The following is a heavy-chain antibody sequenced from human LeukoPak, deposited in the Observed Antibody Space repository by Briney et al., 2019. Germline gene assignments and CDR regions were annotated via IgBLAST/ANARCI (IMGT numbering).Heavy chain of an antibody. CDR2: IWYDGSNK. Sequence: PGGSLRLSCAASGFTFSSYGMHWVRQAPGKGLGWVAVIWYDGSNKYYADSVKGRFTISRDNSKNTLYLQMNSLRAEDTAVYYCARDVPHYGDYVSLGMDVWGQGTTVTVSS. J-gene: IGHJ6*02. V-gene: IGHV3-33*08. D-gene: IGHD4-17*01. CDR1: GFTFSSYG. CDR3: ARDVPHYGDYVSLGMDV.